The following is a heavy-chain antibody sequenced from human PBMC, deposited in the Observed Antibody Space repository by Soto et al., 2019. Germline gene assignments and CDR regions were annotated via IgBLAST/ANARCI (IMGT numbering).Heavy chain of an antibody. CDR1: GFTFVNYA. Sequence: PGGSLRLSSAASGFTFVNYAMNWVRQAPGKGLEWVATLSGSGTSTYYADSVEGRFTISRDNSRNTRYLQMNSLRAEDTAVYYCAKVTSYGGWFNPFDVWGQGTLVTVSS. D-gene: IGHD6-19*01. V-gene: IGHV3-23*01. CDR3: AKVTSYGGWFNPFDV. CDR2: LSGSGTST. J-gene: IGHJ4*02.